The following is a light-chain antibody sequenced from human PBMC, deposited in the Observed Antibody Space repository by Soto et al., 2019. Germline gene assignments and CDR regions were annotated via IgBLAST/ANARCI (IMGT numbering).Light chain of an antibody. Sequence: DIQMTQSPSTLSASVGDRVTITCRASQSISSWLAWYQQKPGKAPKLLIYKASSLESRVPSRFSGSGSGTEFTLTISSLQHDDFATYYCQQYNSYWTFGQGTKVEIK. CDR1: QSISSW. J-gene: IGKJ1*01. CDR2: KAS. V-gene: IGKV1-5*03. CDR3: QQYNSYWT.